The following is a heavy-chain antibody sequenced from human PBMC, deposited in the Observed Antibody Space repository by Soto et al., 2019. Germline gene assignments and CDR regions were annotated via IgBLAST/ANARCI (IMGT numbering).Heavy chain of an antibody. J-gene: IGHJ3*02. CDR3: ARISGNYYGAFDI. D-gene: IGHD1-26*01. CDR2: INTGNVNT. V-gene: IGHV1-3*04. CDR1: GYTFSSYG. Sequence: GASVKVSCKASGYTFSSYGMHWLRQAPGQSLEWMGWINTGNVNTKYSQKFQGRVTITTDTSASTAYMELSSLRSEDTAVYYCARISGNYYGAFDIWGQGTMVTVS.